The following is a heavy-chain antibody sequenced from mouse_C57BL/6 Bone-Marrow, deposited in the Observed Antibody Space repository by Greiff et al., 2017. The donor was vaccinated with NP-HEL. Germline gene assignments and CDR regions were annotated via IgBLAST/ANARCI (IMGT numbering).Heavy chain of an antibody. V-gene: IGHV7-1*01. CDR1: GFTFSDFY. CDR2: SRNKANDYTT. Sequence: EVKLVESGGGLVQSGRSLRLSCATSGFTFSDFYMEWVRQAPGKGLEWIAASRNKANDYTTEYSASVKGRFLVSRDTSQSILYLQMNALRAEDTAIYYCARGGAMDYWGQGTSVTVSS. J-gene: IGHJ4*01. CDR3: ARGGAMDY.